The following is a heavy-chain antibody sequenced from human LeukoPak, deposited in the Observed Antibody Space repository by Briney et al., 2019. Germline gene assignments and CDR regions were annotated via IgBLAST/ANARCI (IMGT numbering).Heavy chain of an antibody. CDR1: GFTFSSYS. J-gene: IGHJ4*02. D-gene: IGHD5-18*01. V-gene: IGHV3-21*01. CDR2: ISSSSSYI. Sequence: GGSLRLSCAASGFTFSSYSMNWVRQPPGKGLEWVSSISSSSSYIYYADSVKGRFTISRDNAQNSLYLQMNSLRAEDTAVYYCARGDSYGYFYFDYWGQGTLVTVSS. CDR3: ARGDSYGYFYFDY.